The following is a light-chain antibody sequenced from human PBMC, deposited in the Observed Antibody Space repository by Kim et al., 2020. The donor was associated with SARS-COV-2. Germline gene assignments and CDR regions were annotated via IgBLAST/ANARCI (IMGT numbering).Light chain of an antibody. Sequence: VSPGESATLSCTASQYVSSNLAWYQQKPGLPPRLLIYGASTRATGVPARFSGSGSGTEFTLTISSLRSEDLALYYCQHYYNWPYTFGQGTKLEI. CDR1: QYVSSN. J-gene: IGKJ2*01. CDR2: GAS. CDR3: QHYYNWPYT. V-gene: IGKV3-15*01.